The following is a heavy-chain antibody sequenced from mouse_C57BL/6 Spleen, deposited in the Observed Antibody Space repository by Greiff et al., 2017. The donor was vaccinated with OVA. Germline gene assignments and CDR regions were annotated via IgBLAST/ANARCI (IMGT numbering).Heavy chain of an antibody. D-gene: IGHD1-1*01. J-gene: IGHJ3*01. Sequence: VQLQQSGAELVRPGASVKLSCKASGYTFTDYYINWVKQRPGQGLEWIARIYPGSGNTYYNEKFKGKATLTAEKSSSTAYMQLSSLTSEDSAVYFCARALYGSSSWFAYWGQGTLVTVSA. V-gene: IGHV1-76*01. CDR2: IYPGSGNT. CDR3: ARALYGSSSWFAY. CDR1: GYTFTDYY.